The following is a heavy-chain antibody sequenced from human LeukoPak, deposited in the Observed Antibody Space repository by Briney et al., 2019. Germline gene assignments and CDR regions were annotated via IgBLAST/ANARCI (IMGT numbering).Heavy chain of an antibody. V-gene: IGHV3-11*01. CDR2: ITSSGSTT. CDR3: ARRHDYGDS. CDR1: EVNVRDYY. Sequence: GGSLRLSWAASEVNVRDYYMSWIRQAPGKGLEWVSYITSSGSTTYYADSVKGRFTISRDNAKNSLYLQMNSLRAEDTAVYFCARRHDYGDSWGQGTLVTVSS. J-gene: IGHJ4*02.